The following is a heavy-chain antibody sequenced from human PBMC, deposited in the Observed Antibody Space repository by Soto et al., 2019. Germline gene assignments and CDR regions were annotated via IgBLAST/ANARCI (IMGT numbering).Heavy chain of an antibody. CDR2: INHSGST. D-gene: IGHD5-18*01. J-gene: IGHJ6*02. CDR3: ARLWFGYYGMDV. Sequence: KTSETLSLTCAVYGGSFSGYYWSWIRQPPGKGLEWIGEINHSGSTNYNPSLKSRVTISIDTSKNQFSLKLSSVTAADTAVYYCARLWFGYYGMDVWGQGTTVTVSS. V-gene: IGHV4-34*01. CDR1: GGSFSGYY.